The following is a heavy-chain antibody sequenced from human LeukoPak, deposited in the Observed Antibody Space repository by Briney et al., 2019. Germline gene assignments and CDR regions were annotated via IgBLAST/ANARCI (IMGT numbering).Heavy chain of an antibody. CDR2: IYYSGST. D-gene: IGHD7-27*01. CDR3: ARRWGGDKLGIVRVGFAFDI. CDR1: GGSISSYY. J-gene: IGHJ3*02. V-gene: IGHV4-59*01. Sequence: TSETLSLTCTVSGGSISSYYWSWIRQPPGKGLEWIGYIYYSGSTNYNPSLKSRVTISVDTSKNQFSLKLSSVTAADTAVYYCARRWGGDKLGIVRVGFAFDIWGQGTMVTVSS.